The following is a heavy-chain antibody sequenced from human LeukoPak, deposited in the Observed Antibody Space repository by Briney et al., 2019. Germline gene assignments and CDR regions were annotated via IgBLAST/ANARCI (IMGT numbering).Heavy chain of an antibody. Sequence: GDSLRLSCAASGFTFTKYWMTWVRQAPGKGLEWVGNIKQDGSDKNYMDSVKGRFTISRDNSKNTLYLQMNSLRAEDTAVYYCAKTPTVTTPPYYYYYMDVWGKGTTVTVSS. CDR3: AKTPTVTTPPYYYYYMDV. V-gene: IGHV3-7*03. J-gene: IGHJ6*03. D-gene: IGHD4-11*01. CDR2: IKQDGSDK. CDR1: GFTFTKYW.